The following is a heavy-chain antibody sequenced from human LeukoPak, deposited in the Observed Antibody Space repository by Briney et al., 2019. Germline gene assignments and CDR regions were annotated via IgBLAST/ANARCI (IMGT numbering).Heavy chain of an antibody. D-gene: IGHD6-13*01. V-gene: IGHV1-24*01. CDR2: FDPEDGET. Sequence: GASVKVSCKVSGYTLTELSMHWVRQAPGKGLEWMGGFDPEDGETIYAQKFQGRVTMTEDTSTDTAYMELSSLRSEDTAVYYCATWTEGQQLVGGFDYWGQGTLVTVPS. J-gene: IGHJ4*02. CDR1: GYTLTELS. CDR3: ATWTEGQQLVGGFDY.